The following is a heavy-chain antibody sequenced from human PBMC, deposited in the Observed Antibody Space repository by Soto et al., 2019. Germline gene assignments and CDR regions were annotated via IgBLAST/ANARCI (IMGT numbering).Heavy chain of an antibody. CDR1: GVRFTSSA. V-gene: IGHV1-58*01. CDR2: IVVGSGNT. J-gene: IGHJ5*02. CDR3: AARATVTTWFDP. D-gene: IGHD4-4*01. Sequence: GTSVKLSCEACGVRFTSSAVQWVRQARGQRLEWIGWIVVGSGNTNYAQKFQERVTITRDMSTSTAYMELSSLRSEDTAVYYCAARATVTTWFDPWGQGTLVTVSS.